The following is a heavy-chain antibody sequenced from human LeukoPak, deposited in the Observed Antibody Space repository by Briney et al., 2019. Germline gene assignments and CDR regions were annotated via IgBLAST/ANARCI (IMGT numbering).Heavy chain of an antibody. CDR2: IYYSGST. V-gene: IGHV4-39*01. J-gene: IGHJ3*02. D-gene: IGHD2-2*01. Sequence: PSETLSLTCTVSGGSISSSNYYWGWVRQPPGEGLEWIGTIYYSGSTYYNPSLKSRVTISVDTSKNQFSLRLSSVTTADTAVYYCARLTAVGAFDIWGQGTMVNVSP. CDR3: ARLTAVGAFDI. CDR1: GGSISSSNYY.